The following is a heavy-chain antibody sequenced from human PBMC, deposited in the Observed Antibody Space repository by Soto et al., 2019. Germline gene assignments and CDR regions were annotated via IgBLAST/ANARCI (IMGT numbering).Heavy chain of an antibody. CDR1: GYTFSSYA. D-gene: IGHD7-27*01. CDR3: ARDTGDGTFDF. CDR2: INAGYGNT. Sequence: ASVRVSCKASGYTFSSYAMHWVRQAPGQRLEWMGWINAGYGNTKSSQKFQDRVTISRDTSASTAYMELTSLRSEDTAVYYCARDTGDGTFDFWGQGTLVTVSS. J-gene: IGHJ4*02. V-gene: IGHV1-3*01.